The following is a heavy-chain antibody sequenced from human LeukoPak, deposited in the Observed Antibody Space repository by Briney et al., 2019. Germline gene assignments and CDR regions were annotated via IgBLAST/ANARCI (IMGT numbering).Heavy chain of an antibody. CDR1: GFSFSSYA. CDR2: ISTSGGST. CDR3: AKATTASPRNFDY. V-gene: IGHV3-23*01. J-gene: IGHJ4*02. Sequence: PGGSLRLSCAASGFSFSSYAMSWVRQAPGKGLEWVSSISTSGGSTYYADSVKGRFTISRDNSKNTLHLQMNSLRAEDTAVYYCAKATTASPRNFDYWGQGTLVTVSP. D-gene: IGHD2-21*02.